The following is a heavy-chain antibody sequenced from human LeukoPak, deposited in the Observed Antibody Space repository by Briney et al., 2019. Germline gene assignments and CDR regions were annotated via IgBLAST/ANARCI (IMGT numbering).Heavy chain of an antibody. V-gene: IGHV4-4*07. CDR3: AKYGYCSSPSCYEGWFDP. D-gene: IGHD2-2*01. Sequence: SETLSLTCTVSGGSISSSYWSWIRQPAGKGLEWIGRIYTSGSTNYNPSLKSRVTMSVDTSKNQLSLRLSSVTAADTALYYCAKYGYCSSPSCYEGWFDPWGQGTLVTVSS. J-gene: IGHJ5*02. CDR2: IYTSGST. CDR1: GGSISSSY.